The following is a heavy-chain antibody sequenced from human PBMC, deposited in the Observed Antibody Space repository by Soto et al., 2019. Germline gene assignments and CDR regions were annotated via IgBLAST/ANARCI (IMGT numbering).Heavy chain of an antibody. Sequence: QVQLQESGPGLVKPSETLSLTCTVSGGSISSYYWSWIRQPPGKGLEWIGYIYYSGSTNYNPSLKSRVTISVDTYKNQFALKLSSVPAADTAVYYCARHVPYCSDTGHCAYGMDVWGQGTTVTVSS. CDR1: GGSISSYY. V-gene: IGHV4-59*08. CDR3: ARHVPYCSDTGHCAYGMDV. D-gene: IGHD2-15*01. CDR2: IYYSGST. J-gene: IGHJ6*02.